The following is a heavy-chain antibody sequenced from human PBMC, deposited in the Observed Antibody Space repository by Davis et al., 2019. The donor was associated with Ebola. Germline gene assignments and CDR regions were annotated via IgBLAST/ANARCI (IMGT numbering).Heavy chain of an antibody. V-gene: IGHV1-8*01. J-gene: IGHJ4*02. CDR2: MNPNSGNT. CDR1: GYTFTSYD. CDR3: ARDITVTPLDY. D-gene: IGHD4-17*01. Sequence: AASVKVSCKASGYTFTSYDINWVRQATGQGLEWMGWMNPNSGNTGYAQKFQGRVTMTRNTSISTAYMGLRSLRSDDTAVYYCARDITVTPLDYWGQGTLVTVSS.